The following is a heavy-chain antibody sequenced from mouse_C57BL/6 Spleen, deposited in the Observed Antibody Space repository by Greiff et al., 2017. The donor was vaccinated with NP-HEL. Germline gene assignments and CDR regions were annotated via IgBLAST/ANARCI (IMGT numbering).Heavy chain of an antibody. CDR1: GYTFTSYW. J-gene: IGHJ1*03. Sequence: VQLQQPGAELVKPGASVKMSCKASGYTFTSYWITWVKQRPGQGLEWLGDIYPGSGSTNYNEKFKSKATLTVDTSSSTAYMQLSSLTSEDSAVYYCARSLRSYWYFDVWGTGTTVTVSS. V-gene: IGHV1-55*01. CDR2: IYPGSGST. D-gene: IGHD1-1*01. CDR3: ARSLRSYWYFDV.